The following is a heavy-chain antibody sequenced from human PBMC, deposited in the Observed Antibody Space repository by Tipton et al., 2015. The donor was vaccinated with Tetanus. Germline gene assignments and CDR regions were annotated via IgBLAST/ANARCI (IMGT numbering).Heavy chain of an antibody. CDR2: MYPGGSAT. D-gene: IGHD7-27*01. Sequence: QSGPEVKKPGESLKISCQGSGYSFNIYWIAWVRQMPGKGLEWMGIMYPGGSATTYSPSFQGQVTFSADRSINTAYLQWSSLKASGTATYYCARRLGPYTGDQVWHFDLWGRGTLVTVSS. V-gene: IGHV5-51*01. CDR3: ARRLGPYTGDQVWHFDL. J-gene: IGHJ2*01. CDR1: GYSFNIYW.